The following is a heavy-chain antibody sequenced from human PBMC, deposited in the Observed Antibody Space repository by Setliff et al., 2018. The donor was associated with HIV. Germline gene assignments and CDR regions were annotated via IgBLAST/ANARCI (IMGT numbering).Heavy chain of an antibody. CDR3: ARAGSGSYYNAPHY. J-gene: IGHJ4*02. D-gene: IGHD3-10*01. CDR1: GYSFTSYW. V-gene: IGHV5-51*01. CDR2: IYPGDSDT. Sequence: PGESLKISCKGSGYSFTSYWIVWARQMPGKGLEWMGIIYPGDSDTRYSPSFQGQVTISVDKSISTTYLQWNSLRASDTAMYYCARAGSGSYYNAPHYWGQGTLVTVSS.